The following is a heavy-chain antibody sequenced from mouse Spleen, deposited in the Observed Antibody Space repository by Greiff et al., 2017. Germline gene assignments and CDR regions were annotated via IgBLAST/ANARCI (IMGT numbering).Heavy chain of an antibody. J-gene: IGHJ2*01. CDR1: GFTFSDYY. V-gene: IGHV5-12-1*01. Sequence: EVQLQESGGGLVKPGGSLKLSCAASGFTFSDYYMYWVRQTPEKRLEWVAYISSGGGNTYYPDSVKGRFTISRDNAKNTLYLQMSSLRSEDTALYYCARDYNYVGRYFDYWGQGTTLTVSS. CDR2: ISSGGGNT. D-gene: IGHD1-3*01. CDR3: ARDYNYVGRYFDY.